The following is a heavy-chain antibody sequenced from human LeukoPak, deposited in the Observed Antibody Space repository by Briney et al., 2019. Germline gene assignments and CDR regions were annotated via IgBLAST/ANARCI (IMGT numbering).Heavy chain of an antibody. CDR1: GYTFSSYG. CDR3: AKGEQWLVRGNFDY. Sequence: GGSLRLSCEASGYTFSSYGMSWVRQAPGKGLEWVSFITPTGDRTYYADSVRGRFTISRDNSKNTLYLQMNSLRAEDTAVYYCAKGEQWLVRGNFDYWGQGTLVTVSS. CDR2: ITPTGDRT. V-gene: IGHV3-23*01. J-gene: IGHJ4*02. D-gene: IGHD6-19*01.